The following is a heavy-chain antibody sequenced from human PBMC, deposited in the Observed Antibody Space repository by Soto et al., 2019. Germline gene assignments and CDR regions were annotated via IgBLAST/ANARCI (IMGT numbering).Heavy chain of an antibody. CDR1: GDSFSNYA. Sequence: QVQLVQSGAEVKKPGSSVKVSCKASGDSFSNYAMTWVRQAPGQGLEWMGGIVPIFGTRNYAQKFQGRVTITADESTSTAYMELYSLRTDDTAVYYCARDGDSGNSEYWGQGTLVTVSS. D-gene: IGHD5-12*01. CDR3: ARDGDSGNSEY. CDR2: IVPIFGTR. V-gene: IGHV1-69*12. J-gene: IGHJ4*02.